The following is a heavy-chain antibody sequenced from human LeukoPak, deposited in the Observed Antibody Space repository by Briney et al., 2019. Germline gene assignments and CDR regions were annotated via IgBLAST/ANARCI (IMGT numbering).Heavy chain of an antibody. V-gene: IGHV4-39*01. J-gene: IGHJ4*02. D-gene: IGHD5-12*01. CDR3: ARRIIVATIDY. Sequence: SETLSLACTVSGGSISSSNYYWAWIRQPPGKGLEGIGSVYYSGSTYYNPSLKSRVTISVDTSKNQFSLKLSSVTAADTAVYYCARRIIVATIDYWGQGTLVTVSS. CDR2: VYYSGST. CDR1: GGSISSSNYY.